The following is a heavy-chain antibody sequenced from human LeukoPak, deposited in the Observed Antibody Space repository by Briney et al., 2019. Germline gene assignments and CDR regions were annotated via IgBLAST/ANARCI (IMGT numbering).Heavy chain of an antibody. CDR3: ARGRLLEWFDS. CDR1: GDSISSYC. V-gene: IGHV4-59*01. J-gene: IGHJ5*02. D-gene: IGHD3-3*01. CDR2: ISDSGST. Sequence: NPSETLSLTCTVSGDSISSYCWSWSRQPPGKRLEWIGCISDSGSTNYNPSLKSRVTISVDTSKSQFSLKLSSVTAADTAVYYCARGRLLEWFDSWGQGTLVSVSS.